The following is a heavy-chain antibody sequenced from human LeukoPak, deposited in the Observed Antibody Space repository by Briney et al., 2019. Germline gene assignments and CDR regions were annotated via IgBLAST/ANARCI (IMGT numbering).Heavy chain of an antibody. J-gene: IGHJ3*02. CDR3: VRENDAFDI. V-gene: IGHV3-30*04. CDR2: ISYDGRNK. Sequence: GGSLRLSCAASGFTFSSYAMHWVRQAPGKGLEWVAVISYDGRNKYYADSVKGRFTNSRDNSKNTLYLQMNSLRAEDTAVYYCVRENDAFDIWDQGTMVTVSS. CDR1: GFTFSSYA.